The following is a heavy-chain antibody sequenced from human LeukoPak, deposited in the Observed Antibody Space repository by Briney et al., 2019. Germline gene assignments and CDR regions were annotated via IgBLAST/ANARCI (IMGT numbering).Heavy chain of an antibody. D-gene: IGHD6-19*01. J-gene: IGHJ4*02. V-gene: IGHV4-59*08. CDR1: GGSINSYY. CDR3: ARRSSGWLVDY. Sequence: SETLSLTCTVSGGSINSYYGSWIRQPPGKGLEWIGYISYSGSTNYNPFFKSRVTISVDTSKNQFSLRLSSVTAADTAVYYCARRSSGWLVDYWGQGTLVTVSS. CDR2: ISYSGST.